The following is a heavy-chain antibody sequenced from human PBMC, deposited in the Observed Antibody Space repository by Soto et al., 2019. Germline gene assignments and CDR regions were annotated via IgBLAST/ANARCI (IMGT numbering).Heavy chain of an antibody. J-gene: IGHJ4*02. CDR3: ARSVCSGGSCYSDYFDY. Sequence: QVQLVQSGAEVKKPGSSVKVSCKASGGTFSSYAISWVRQAPGQGLEWMGGIIPIFGTANYAQKFQGRVTITADGSTSTAYMELGSLRSEDTAVYYCARSVCSGGSCYSDYFDYWGQGTLVTVSS. D-gene: IGHD2-15*01. CDR2: IIPIFGTA. V-gene: IGHV1-69*12. CDR1: GGTFSSYA.